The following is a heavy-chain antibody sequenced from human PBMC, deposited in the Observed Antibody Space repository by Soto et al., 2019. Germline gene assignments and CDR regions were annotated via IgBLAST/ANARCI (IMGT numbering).Heavy chain of an antibody. CDR1: GGSISSSRYY. CDR3: VRLDYDFWSAFGDY. CDR2: RYYSGST. Sequence: QLQLQESGPGLVKPSETLSLTCTVSGGSISSSRYYWGWVRQPPGKGLEWIASRYYSGSTYYNPSLKSRITLSADTSKTLFSLKLSSVTAADTAVYYCVRLDYDFWSAFGDYWGQGTLVTVSS. J-gene: IGHJ4*02. V-gene: IGHV4-39*02. D-gene: IGHD3-3*01.